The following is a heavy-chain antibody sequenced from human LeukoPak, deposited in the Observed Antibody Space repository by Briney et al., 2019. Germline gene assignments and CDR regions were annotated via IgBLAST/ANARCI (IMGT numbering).Heavy chain of an antibody. J-gene: IGHJ4*02. D-gene: IGHD5-12*01. CDR1: GYTFSAFA. Sequence: GASVKVSCKASGYTFSAFAMHWVCQAPGQRLEWMGWINTGNGNTKYSQKLQGRVTMTTDTSTSTAYMELRSLRSDDTAVYYCARTDIVATAGISPYDYWGQGTLVTVSS. V-gene: IGHV1-3*04. CDR2: INTGNGNT. CDR3: ARTDIVATAGISPYDY.